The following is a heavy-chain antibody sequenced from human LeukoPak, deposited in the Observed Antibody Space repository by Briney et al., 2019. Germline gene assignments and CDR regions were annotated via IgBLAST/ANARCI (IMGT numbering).Heavy chain of an antibody. D-gene: IGHD3-22*01. J-gene: IGHJ4*02. V-gene: IGHV4-39*01. CDR3: ARPYYYDSSGYFQE. CDR2: IYYSGST. CDR1: GVSISSSSYY. Sequence: SETLSLTCTVSGVSISSSSYYWGWIRQPPGKGLEWIGSIYYSGSTYYNPSLKSRVTISVDTSKNQFSLKLSSVTAADTAVYYCARPYYYDSSGYFQEWGQGTLVTVSS.